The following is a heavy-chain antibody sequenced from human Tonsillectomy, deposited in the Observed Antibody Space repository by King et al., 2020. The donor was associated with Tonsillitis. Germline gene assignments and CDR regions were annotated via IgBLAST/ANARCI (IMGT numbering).Heavy chain of an antibody. D-gene: IGHD5-12*01. CDR3: AKDSGHDFIDAFDI. V-gene: IGHV3-23*04. J-gene: IGHJ3*02. CDR2: IDNSGGRT. Sequence: VQLVESGGGLVQPGGSLRLSCAASGFTFNIYVMTWVRQAPGKGLEWVSTIDNSGGRTHYADSVKGRFTTSRDNSKNTLYLQMNSLRADDTAVYYCAKDSGHDFIDAFDIWGQGTMVTVSS. CDR1: GFTFNIYV.